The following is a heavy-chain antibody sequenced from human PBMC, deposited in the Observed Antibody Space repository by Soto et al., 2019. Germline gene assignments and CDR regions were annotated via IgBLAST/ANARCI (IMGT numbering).Heavy chain of an antibody. V-gene: IGHV3-21*02. J-gene: IGHJ4*02. CDR2: ISSGSSDT. CDR3: ARVAY. Sequence: EVQLVESGGGLVKPGESLRLSCAASGFTFSRVSMHWVRQVPGKGLEWVASISSGSSDTWYADSVKGRFIISRDNAQNSLFLQMNTLRPEDTAMYYCARVAYWGPGTQVTVSS. CDR1: GFTFSRVS.